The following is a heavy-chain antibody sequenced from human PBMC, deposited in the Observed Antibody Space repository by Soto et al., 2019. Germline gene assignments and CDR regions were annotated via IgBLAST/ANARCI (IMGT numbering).Heavy chain of an antibody. CDR3: ARGIMVRGVIVGNYYYGMDV. V-gene: IGHV1-8*01. J-gene: IGHJ6*02. CDR1: GCTFTSYD. D-gene: IGHD3-10*01. Sequence: ASVKVSCKASGCTFTSYDVNWVRQATGQGLESMGWMNPNSGNTGYAQKFQGRVTMTRNTSISTAYMELSSLRSEDTAVYYCARGIMVRGVIVGNYYYGMDVWGQGTTVTVSS. CDR2: MNPNSGNT.